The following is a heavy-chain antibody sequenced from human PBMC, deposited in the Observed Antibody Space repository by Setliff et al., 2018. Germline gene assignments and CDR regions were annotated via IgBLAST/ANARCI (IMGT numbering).Heavy chain of an antibody. CDR3: ARLRLNWFDP. CDR2: IYYSGST. J-gene: IGHJ5*02. D-gene: IGHD4-17*01. Sequence: SETLSLTCTVSGGSISSSSYYWGWIRQPPGKGLEWIGSIYYSGSTYYNPSLKSRVTISVDTSRNQFSLKLSSVTAADTAVYYCARLRLNWFDPWGQGTLVTV. CDR1: GGSISSSSYY. V-gene: IGHV4-39*01.